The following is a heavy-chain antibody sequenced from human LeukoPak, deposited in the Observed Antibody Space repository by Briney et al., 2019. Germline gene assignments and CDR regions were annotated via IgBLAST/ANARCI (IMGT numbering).Heavy chain of an antibody. CDR2: MNPNSGNT. CDR3: ARDPALGAGRLDP. Sequence: GASVKVSCKASGYTVTYYGLNWARQAPGQRLDWMGWMNPNSGNTGYAQKFQGRVTMTRNTSISTAYMELSSLRSDDTAVYYCARDPALGAGRLDPWGQGTLVTVSS. J-gene: IGHJ5*02. V-gene: IGHV1-8*02. CDR1: GYTVTYYG. D-gene: IGHD1-26*01.